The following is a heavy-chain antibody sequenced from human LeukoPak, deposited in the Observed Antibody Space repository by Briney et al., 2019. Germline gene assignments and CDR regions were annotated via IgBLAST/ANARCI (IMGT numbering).Heavy chain of an antibody. D-gene: IGHD5-18*01. CDR3: VAEDTY. J-gene: IGHJ4*02. V-gene: IGHV3-53*01. CDR1: GLSVTNTH. CDR2: IYSGGGT. Sequence: GGSLRLSCAASGLSVTNTHMTWVRQAPGKGLEWVSVIYSGGGTNYADSLKGRFSISSDNSKNTLYLQMNSLRVEDTAVYYCVAEDTYWGQGTLVTVSS.